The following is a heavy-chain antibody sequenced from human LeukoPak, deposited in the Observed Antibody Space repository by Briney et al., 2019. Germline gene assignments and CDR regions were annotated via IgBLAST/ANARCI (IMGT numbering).Heavy chain of an antibody. V-gene: IGHV1-8*02. Sequence: ASVKVSCKASGYTFTSYGISWVRQATGQGLEWMGWMNPNSGNTGYAQKFQGRVTMTRNTSISTAYMELSSLRSEDTAVYYCARGPRAYGDLDYWGQGTLVTVSS. D-gene: IGHD4-17*01. CDR2: MNPNSGNT. CDR1: GYTFTSYG. CDR3: ARGPRAYGDLDY. J-gene: IGHJ4*02.